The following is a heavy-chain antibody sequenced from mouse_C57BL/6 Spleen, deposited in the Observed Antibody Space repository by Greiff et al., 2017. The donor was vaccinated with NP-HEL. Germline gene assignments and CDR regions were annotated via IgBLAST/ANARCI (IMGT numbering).Heavy chain of an antibody. CDR2: IYPGGGYT. V-gene: IGHV1-63*01. CDR1: GYTFTNYW. D-gene: IGHD1-1*01. CDR3: SRSPASSYYYGSRFDY. J-gene: IGHJ2*01. Sequence: QVQLQQSGAELVRPGTSVKMSCKASGYTFTNYWIGWAKQRPGHGLEWIGDIYPGGGYTNYNEKFKGKATLTADKSSSTAYMQFSSLTSEDSAIYYCSRSPASSYYYGSRFDYWGQGTTLTVSS.